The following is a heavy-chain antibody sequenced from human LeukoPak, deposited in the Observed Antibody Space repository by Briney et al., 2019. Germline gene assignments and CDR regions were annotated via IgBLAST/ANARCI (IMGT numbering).Heavy chain of an antibody. J-gene: IGHJ4*02. CDR1: GGSISSYF. CDR2: IYTSGST. D-gene: IGHD6-13*01. CDR3: ARDEVYSSSWYYFAY. Sequence: PSETLSLTCTVSGGSISSYFWSWIRQPAGKGLEWIGRIYTSGSTNYNPSLKSRVTMSVDTSKNQFSLKLSSVTAADTAVYYCARDEVYSSSWYYFAYWGQGTLVTVSS. V-gene: IGHV4-4*07.